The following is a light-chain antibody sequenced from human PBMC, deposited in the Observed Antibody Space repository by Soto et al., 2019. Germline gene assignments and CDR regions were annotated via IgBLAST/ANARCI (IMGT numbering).Light chain of an antibody. CDR1: SSDVGGYNY. Sequence: QSALTQPASVSGSPGQSITISCTGTSSDVGGYNYVSWYQQYPGKVPKVIIYEVSNRPSGVSNRFSGSKSGNTASLTISGLQAEDEADYYCTSYTNTNTLVVLGGGTKLTVL. J-gene: IGLJ2*01. CDR3: TSYTNTNTLVV. V-gene: IGLV2-14*01. CDR2: EVS.